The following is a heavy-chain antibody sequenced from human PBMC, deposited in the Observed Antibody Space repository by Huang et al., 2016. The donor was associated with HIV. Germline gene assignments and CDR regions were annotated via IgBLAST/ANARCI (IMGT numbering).Heavy chain of an antibody. CDR2: ISYDGRNK. Sequence: QVQLVESGGGVVEPGRSLRVSCASSGFSFSDYGMHWVRQGRGKGLGWVAFISYDGRNKFYADSVKGRFTISRDNSKNTVYLQMNSLRAGDTAVYYCAKDRRAYYYGSGIEYWGQGARVTVSS. D-gene: IGHD3-10*01. CDR3: AKDRRAYYYGSGIEY. J-gene: IGHJ4*02. V-gene: IGHV3-30*18. CDR1: GFSFSDYG.